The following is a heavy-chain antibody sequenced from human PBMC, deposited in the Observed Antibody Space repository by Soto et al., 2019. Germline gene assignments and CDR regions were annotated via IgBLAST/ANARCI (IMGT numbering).Heavy chain of an antibody. D-gene: IGHD6-6*01. J-gene: IGHJ6*02. V-gene: IGHV5-51*01. CDR3: ASPSIAARPGYYYYGMDV. CDR1: GYSFTSYW. CDR2: IYPGDSDT. Sequence: GESLKISCKGSGYSFTSYWIGWVRQMPGKGLEWMGIIYPGDSDTRYSPSFQGQVTISADKSISTAYLQWSSLKASDTAMYHCASPSIAARPGYYYYGMDVWGQGTTVTVSS.